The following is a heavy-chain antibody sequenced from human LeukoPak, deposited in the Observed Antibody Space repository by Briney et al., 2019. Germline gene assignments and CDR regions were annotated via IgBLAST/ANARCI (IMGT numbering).Heavy chain of an antibody. CDR3: ARSITGTTLDYYYYYMDV. CDR2: IYYSGST. J-gene: IGHJ6*03. V-gene: IGHV4-31*03. D-gene: IGHD1-7*01. CDR1: GGSISSGPSY. Sequence: PSQTLSLTCTVSGGSISSGPSYWSWIRQHPGKGLEWIGYIYYSGSTSKNPSLKSRVTISVDTSKNQFSLKLSSVTAADTAVYYCARSITGTTLDYYYYYMDVWGKGTTVTVSS.